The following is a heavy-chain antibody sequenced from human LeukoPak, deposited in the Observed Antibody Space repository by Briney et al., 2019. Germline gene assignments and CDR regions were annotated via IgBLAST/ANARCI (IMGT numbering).Heavy chain of an antibody. J-gene: IGHJ4*02. CDR2: IYYSGST. CDR3: ARARQLRFLEWLSYYFDY. CDR1: GGSISRGGYY. V-gene: IGHV4-31*03. D-gene: IGHD3-3*01. Sequence: PSQTLSLTCTVSGGSISRGGYYWSWIRQHPGKGLEWIGYIYYSGSTYYNPSLKSRVTISVDTSKNQFSLKLSSVTAADTAVYYCARARQLRFLEWLSYYFDYWGQGTLVTVSS.